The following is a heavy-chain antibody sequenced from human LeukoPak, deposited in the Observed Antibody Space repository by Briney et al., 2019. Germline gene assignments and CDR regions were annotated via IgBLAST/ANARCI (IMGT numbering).Heavy chain of an antibody. V-gene: IGHV3-21*01. Sequence: GGSLRLSCAASGFTFSSCSMNWVRQAPGKGLEWVSSISSSSSYIYYADSVKGRFTISRDNAKNSLYLQMNSLRAEDTAVYYCASNPPGIAAAGILKDYWGQGTLVTVSS. J-gene: IGHJ4*02. CDR1: GFTFSSCS. CDR2: ISSSSSYI. D-gene: IGHD6-13*01. CDR3: ASNPPGIAAAGILKDY.